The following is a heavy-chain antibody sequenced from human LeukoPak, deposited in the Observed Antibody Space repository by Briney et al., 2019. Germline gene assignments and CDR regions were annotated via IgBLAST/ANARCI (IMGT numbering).Heavy chain of an antibody. CDR2: ISPKSGDT. CDR1: GYIFSDYY. Sequence: GASVKVSCKASGYIFSDYYMHWVRQAPGQGLEWVGWISPKSGDTKYAQKFQGRVTMTRDTSISTAHMELTRLRSDDTAVFYCARDNYSWMYDSWGQGTLVTVSS. D-gene: IGHD1-26*01. CDR3: ARDNYSWMYDS. V-gene: IGHV1-2*02. J-gene: IGHJ4*02.